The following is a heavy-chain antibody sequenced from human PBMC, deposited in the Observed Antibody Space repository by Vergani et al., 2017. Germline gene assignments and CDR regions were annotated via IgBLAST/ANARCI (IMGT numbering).Heavy chain of an antibody. CDR1: GGTFSSYA. V-gene: IGHV1-69*01. J-gene: IGHJ6*02. Sequence: QVQLVQSGAEVKKPGSSVKVSCKASGGTFSSYAISWVRQAPGQGLEWMGGIIPIFGTANYAQKFQGRVTITADESTSTAYMELSSLRSEDTAVYYCARGRRQLGLYGMDVWGQGTTVTVSS. CDR2: IIPIFGTA. D-gene: IGHD5-18*01. CDR3: ARGRRQLGLYGMDV.